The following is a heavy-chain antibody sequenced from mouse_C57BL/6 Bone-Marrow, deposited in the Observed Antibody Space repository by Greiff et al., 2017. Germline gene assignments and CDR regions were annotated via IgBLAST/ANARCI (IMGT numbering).Heavy chain of an antibody. J-gene: IGHJ3*01. CDR1: GFNIKDDY. V-gene: IGHV14-4*01. CDR3: THYGSSPAWFAY. D-gene: IGHD1-1*01. Sequence: EVQRVESGAELVRPGASVKLSCTASGFNIKDDYMHWVKQRPEQGLEWIGWIDPENGDTEYATKFQGKATITADTSSNTAYLQLSSLTSEDTAVYYCTHYGSSPAWFAYWGQGTLVTVSA. CDR2: IDPENGDT.